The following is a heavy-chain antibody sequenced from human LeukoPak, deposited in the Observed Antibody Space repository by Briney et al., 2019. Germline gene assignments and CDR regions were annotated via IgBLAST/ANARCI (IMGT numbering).Heavy chain of an antibody. J-gene: IGHJ4*02. CDR3: ARDMLRSGYFDY. CDR2: IYYSGST. D-gene: IGHD3-3*01. V-gene: IGHV4-31*03. Sequence: PSETLSLTCTVSGGSLSCGGYYWSWIRQHPGKGLEWIGYIYYSGSTYYNPSLKSRVTISVDTSKNQFSLKLSSVTAADTAVYYCARDMLRSGYFDYWGQGTLVTVSS. CDR1: GGSLSCGGYY.